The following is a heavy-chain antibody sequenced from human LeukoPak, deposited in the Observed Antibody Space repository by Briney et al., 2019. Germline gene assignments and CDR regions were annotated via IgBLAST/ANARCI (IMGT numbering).Heavy chain of an antibody. D-gene: IGHD3-10*01. CDR3: ARGGYYGSGNDFRFDP. J-gene: IGHJ5*02. Sequence: RSSETLSLTCTVSGASISSYYWSWIRQSPGKGLECIGYIHYTGSTNYNPSLKSRVTISVETSKNQFSLKLKSVTAADTAVYYCARGGYYGSGNDFRFDPWGQGTLVTVSS. CDR1: GASISSYY. V-gene: IGHV4-59*01. CDR2: IHYTGST.